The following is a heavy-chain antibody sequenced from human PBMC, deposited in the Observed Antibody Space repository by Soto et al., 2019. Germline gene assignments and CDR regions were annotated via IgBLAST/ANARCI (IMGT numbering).Heavy chain of an antibody. CDR3: ARDQGIAARPKMPYYYYGMDV. V-gene: IGHV4-30-4*01. J-gene: IGHJ6*02. D-gene: IGHD6-6*01. CDR2: IYYSGST. CDR1: GGAIISGGYY. Sequence: PAETLSLTCTVSGGAIISGGYYCICIRQPPWNGLELLGYIYYSGSTYYNPSLKSRVTISVDTSKNKFSLKLSSVNAADTAVYYCARDQGIAARPKMPYYYYGMDVWGQGTTVTVSS.